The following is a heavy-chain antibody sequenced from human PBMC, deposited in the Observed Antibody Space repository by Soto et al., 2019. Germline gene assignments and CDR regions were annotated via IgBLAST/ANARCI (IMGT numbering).Heavy chain of an antibody. CDR1: GGSITSHY. J-gene: IGHJ6*02. V-gene: IGHV4-59*08. Sequence: QVQLQESGPGLVKPLETLSLTCSVSGGSITSHYCSWFRQSPGKVLEWIGYIHHGGSTSYNPSLKSRVTMSVDTSKTQFSLKVSSVTAADTALYYCARQGFGHLHGLVDVWGPGTTVTVSS. CDR3: ARQGFGHLHGLVDV. CDR2: IHHGGST. D-gene: IGHD3-10*01.